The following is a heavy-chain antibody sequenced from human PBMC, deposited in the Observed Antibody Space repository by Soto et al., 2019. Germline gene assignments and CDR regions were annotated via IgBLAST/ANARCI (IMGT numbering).Heavy chain of an antibody. Sequence: GGSLRLSCAASGFTFSNAWMSWVRQAPGKGLEWVGRIKSKTDGGTTDYAAPVKGRFTISRDDSKNTLYLQMNSLKTEDTAVYYCTTDPWFGELDDAFDIWGQGTMVTVSS. V-gene: IGHV3-15*01. CDR3: TTDPWFGELDDAFDI. CDR2: IKSKTDGGTT. J-gene: IGHJ3*02. CDR1: GFTFSNAW. D-gene: IGHD3-10*01.